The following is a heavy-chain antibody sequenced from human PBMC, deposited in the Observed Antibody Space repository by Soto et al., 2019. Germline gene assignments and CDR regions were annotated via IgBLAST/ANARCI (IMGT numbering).Heavy chain of an antibody. CDR1: GASISGFY. Sequence: SETLSLTCTVSGASISGFYWSWIRKSAGKGLEWIGRIYATGTTDYNPTLKSRVMMSVDTSKKQFSLKLRSVTAADTAVYYCVRDGKKTLRDWFDPWGQGISVTVSS. J-gene: IGHJ5*02. D-gene: IGHD1-1*01. CDR2: IYATGTT. V-gene: IGHV4-4*07. CDR3: VRDGKKTLRDWFDP.